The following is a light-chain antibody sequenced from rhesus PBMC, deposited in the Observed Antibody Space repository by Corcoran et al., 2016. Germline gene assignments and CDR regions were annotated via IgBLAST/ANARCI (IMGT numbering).Light chain of an antibody. CDR2: KAS. CDR1: QVISSW. Sequence: DIQMTQSPSSLSAPVGDRVTITCRASQVISSWVVWYQQKPGKAPQLLIYKASTLQSGAPSRFSGSGSGTNFTHSISSLQPEDFATYIFQRYGTAPWTFGQGPKVEIK. J-gene: IGKJ1*01. V-gene: IGKV1-21*01. CDR3: QRYGTAPWT.